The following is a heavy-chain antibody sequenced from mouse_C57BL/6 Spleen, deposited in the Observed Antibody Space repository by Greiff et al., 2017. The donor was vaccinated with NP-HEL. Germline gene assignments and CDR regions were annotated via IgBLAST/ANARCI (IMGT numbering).Heavy chain of an antibody. Sequence: VKLVESGAELVRPGASVKLSCKASGYTFTDYYINWVKQRPGQGLEWIARIYPGSGNTYYNEKFKGKATLTAEKSSSTAYMQLSSLTSEDSAVYFCARSRVDSSGYVFAYWGQGTLVTVSA. J-gene: IGHJ3*01. V-gene: IGHV1-76*01. CDR1: GYTFTDYY. D-gene: IGHD3-2*02. CDR3: ARSRVDSSGYVFAY. CDR2: IYPGSGNT.